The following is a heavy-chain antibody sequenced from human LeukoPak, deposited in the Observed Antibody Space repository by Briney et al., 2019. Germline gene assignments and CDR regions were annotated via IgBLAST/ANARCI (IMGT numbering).Heavy chain of an antibody. CDR3: AKETSSGNFVTIDC. V-gene: IGHV3-9*01. Sequence: GGFLRLSCAASGFSFDDYAMHWVRQAPGKGLEWVSAISWNGNSIVYADSVKGRFTISRDNSRNTLYLQMNSLRAEDTAVYYCAKETSSGNFVTIDCWGQGTLVTVSS. CDR1: GFSFDDYA. J-gene: IGHJ4*02. D-gene: IGHD1-26*01. CDR2: ISWNGNSI.